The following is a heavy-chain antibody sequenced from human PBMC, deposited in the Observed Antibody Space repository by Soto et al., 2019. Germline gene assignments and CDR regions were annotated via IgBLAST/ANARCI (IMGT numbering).Heavy chain of an antibody. Sequence: PGGSLRLSCTVSAYAEFSFSDQYMDWVRQAPGKGLEWVGRSRNRVNNLSTAYAASVQGRFTISRDESKNTVYLQMHSLKTDDTAVYYCSRDDPSAKSHDYWGKGTLVTVSS. J-gene: IGHJ4*02. V-gene: IGHV3-72*01. CDR1: AYAEFSFSDQY. CDR2: SRNRVNNLST. D-gene: IGHD2-15*01. CDR3: SRDDPSAKSHDY.